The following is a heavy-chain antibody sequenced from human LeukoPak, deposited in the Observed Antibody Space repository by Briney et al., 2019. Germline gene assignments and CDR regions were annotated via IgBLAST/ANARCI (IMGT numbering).Heavy chain of an antibody. J-gene: IGHJ6*03. CDR3: ARVLSGRGSLYSYYYYMDV. D-gene: IGHD3-10*01. Sequence: GGSLRLSCAASGFTFSSYEMNWVRQAPGKGLEWVSAISGSGGSTYYADSVKGRFTISRDNAKNTLYLQMNSLRAEDTAVYYCARVLSGRGSLYSYYYYMDVWGKGTTVTISS. V-gene: IGHV3-23*01. CDR2: ISGSGGST. CDR1: GFTFSSYE.